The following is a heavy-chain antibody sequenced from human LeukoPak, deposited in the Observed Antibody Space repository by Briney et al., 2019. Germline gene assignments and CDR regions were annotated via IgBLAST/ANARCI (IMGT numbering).Heavy chain of an antibody. CDR2: MNPNSGNT. CDR1: GYTFTSYD. Sequence: ASVKVSCKASGYTFTSYDINWVRQATGQGLEWMGWMNPNSGNTGYAQKFQGRVTMTRSTSISTAYMELSSLRSEDTAVYYCARTVSGSYYYYYYYMDVWGKGTTVTVSS. D-gene: IGHD3-22*01. CDR3: ARTVSGSYYYYYYYMDV. V-gene: IGHV1-8*01. J-gene: IGHJ6*03.